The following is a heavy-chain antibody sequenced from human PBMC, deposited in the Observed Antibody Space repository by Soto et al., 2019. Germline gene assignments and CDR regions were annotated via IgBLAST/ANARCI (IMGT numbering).Heavy chain of an antibody. CDR2: IYNSGST. V-gene: IGHV4-30-4*01. CDR3: ARNDYDYVWESPEGDAFDI. J-gene: IGHJ3*02. Sequence: QVQLQESGPGLVKPSQTLSLTCSVSGGSISSGDYYWNWILQAPGKGLEWIGFIYNSGSTYYNPSLKSRLTTSVDTSKNQFSLKVTSVTAADTAVYYCARNDYDYVWESPEGDAFDIWGQGTMVAVSA. D-gene: IGHD3-16*01. CDR1: GGSISSGDYY.